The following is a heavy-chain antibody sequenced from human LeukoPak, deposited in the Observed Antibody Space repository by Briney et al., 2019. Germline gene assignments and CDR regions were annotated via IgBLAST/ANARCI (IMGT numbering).Heavy chain of an antibody. D-gene: IGHD2-2*02. CDR1: GGSFGGYY. J-gene: IGHJ4*02. V-gene: IGHV4-34*01. CDR3: ARGLYCSSTSCYKDY. Sequence: SETLSLTCAVYGGSFGGYYWSWIRQPPGTGLEWIGEINDSGRSNYNPSLRSRVTISVDTSKNQFSLKLSSVTAADTAVYYCARGLYCSSTSCYKDYWGQGTLVTVSS. CDR2: INDSGRS.